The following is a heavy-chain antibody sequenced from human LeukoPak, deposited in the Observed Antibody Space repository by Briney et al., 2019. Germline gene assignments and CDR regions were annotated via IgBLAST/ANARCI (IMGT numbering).Heavy chain of an antibody. CDR1: GFSLSSSGMC. CDR3: ARINYDSRYFDY. Sequence: SGPPLVKPTQTLTLTCTFSGFSLSSSGMCVSWIRQPPGKALEWLERIDWDDDKYYSTSLKTRLTISKDTSKKQVVLTMTNMDPVDTATYYCARINYDSRYFDYWGQGTLVTVSS. J-gene: IGHJ4*02. CDR2: IDWDDDK. V-gene: IGHV2-70*11. D-gene: IGHD3-22*01.